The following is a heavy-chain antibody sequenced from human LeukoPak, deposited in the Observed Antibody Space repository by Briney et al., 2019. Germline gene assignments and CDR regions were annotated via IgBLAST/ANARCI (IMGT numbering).Heavy chain of an antibody. V-gene: IGHV4-34*01. CDR3: ARRRRSGSYYPYFDY. Sequence: SETLSLTCAVYGGSFSGYYWSWIRQPPGKGLEWIGEINRSGSTNYNPSLKSRVTISVDTSKNQFSLKLSSVTAADTAVYYCARRRRSGSYYPYFDYWGQGTLVTVSS. CDR2: INRSGST. J-gene: IGHJ4*02. D-gene: IGHD1-26*01. CDR1: GGSFSGYY.